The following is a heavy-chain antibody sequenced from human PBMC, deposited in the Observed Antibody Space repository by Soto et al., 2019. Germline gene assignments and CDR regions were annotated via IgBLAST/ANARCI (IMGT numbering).Heavy chain of an antibody. CDR2: MNPNSGNT. CDR1: GYTFTSYD. J-gene: IGHJ6*02. V-gene: IGHV1-8*01. CDR3: AREAWVPTYYDFWSGPTPSGGMDV. Sequence: ASVKVCGEASGYTFTSYDINWVRRATGQGLEWMGWMNPNSGNTGYAQKFQGRVTMTRNTSISTAYMELSSLRSEDTAVYYCAREAWVPTYYDFWSGPTPSGGMDVWGQGTTVTVSS. D-gene: IGHD3-3*01.